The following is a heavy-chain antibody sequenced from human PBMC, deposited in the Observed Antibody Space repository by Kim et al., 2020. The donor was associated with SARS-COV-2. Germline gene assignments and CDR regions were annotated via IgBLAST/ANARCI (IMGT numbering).Heavy chain of an antibody. CDR3: AKGGTYHGSGSYFPFDY. V-gene: IGHV3-23*01. D-gene: IGHD3-10*01. Sequence: GGSLRLSCAASGFTFSTYGMSWVRQAPGKGQEWVSSISGSGGNTYYADSVKGRFTISRDNAKNTLYLQMNSLRVEDTAVYYCAKGGTYHGSGSYFPFDYGGPGNLRTVS. J-gene: IGHJ4*02. CDR1: GFTFSTYG. CDR2: ISGSGGNT.